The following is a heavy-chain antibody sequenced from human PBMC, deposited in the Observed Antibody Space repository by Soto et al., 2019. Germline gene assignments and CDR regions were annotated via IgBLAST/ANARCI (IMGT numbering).Heavy chain of an antibody. CDR1: GGTFSSYA. V-gene: IGHV1-69*06. Sequence: ASVKVSCKASGGTFSSYAISWVRQAPGQGLEWMGGIIPIFGTANYAQKFQGRVTITADKSTSTAYMELSSLRSEDTAVYYCAIERQDCSGGSCYYGMDVWGQGTTVTVSS. CDR2: IIPIFGTA. J-gene: IGHJ6*02. D-gene: IGHD2-15*01. CDR3: AIERQDCSGGSCYYGMDV.